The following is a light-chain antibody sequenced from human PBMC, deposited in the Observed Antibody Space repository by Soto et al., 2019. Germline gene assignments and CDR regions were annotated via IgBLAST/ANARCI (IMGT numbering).Light chain of an antibody. CDR2: DAS. CDR1: QSVGSY. J-gene: IGKJ5*01. V-gene: IGKV3-11*01. CDR3: QQRNNWPPTIT. Sequence: EIVLTQSPATLSLSPGDRATLSCRASQSVGSYLAWYQQKPGQAPRLLIYDASNRATGIPPRFSGRASGTDFTLTISSLEPEDFAIYYCQQRNNWPPTITFGQGTRLEIK.